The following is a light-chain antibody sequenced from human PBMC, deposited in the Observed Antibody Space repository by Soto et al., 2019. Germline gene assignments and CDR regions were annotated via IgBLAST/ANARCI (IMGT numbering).Light chain of an antibody. Sequence: EIVLTQSPATLSVSPGERATLSCRASQSVKTNLAWYQQKPGQAPRLLIYGASTRATGISARFSGSGSGTEFTLSISSLQSEDFAVYYCKQYKEWPPFTFGQGTRLEIK. CDR1: QSVKTN. V-gene: IGKV3-15*01. CDR2: GAS. CDR3: KQYKEWPPFT. J-gene: IGKJ5*01.